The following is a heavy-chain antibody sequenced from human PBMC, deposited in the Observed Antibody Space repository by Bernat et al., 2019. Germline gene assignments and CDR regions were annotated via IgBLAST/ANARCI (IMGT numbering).Heavy chain of an antibody. Sequence: EVQLLESGGGLVQPGGSLRLSCAASGFTFSSYAMSWVRQAPGKGLEWVSAISGSGGSTYYADSVKGRFTISRDNSKNTLYLQMNSLRAEDTAVYYCEKDLLWFGELDDAFDIWGQGTMVTVSS. V-gene: IGHV3-23*01. D-gene: IGHD3-10*01. CDR3: EKDLLWFGELDDAFDI. CDR1: GFTFSSYA. J-gene: IGHJ3*02. CDR2: ISGSGGST.